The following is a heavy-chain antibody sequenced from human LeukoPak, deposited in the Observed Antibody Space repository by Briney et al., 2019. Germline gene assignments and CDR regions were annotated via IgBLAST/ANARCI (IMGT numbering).Heavy chain of an antibody. J-gene: IGHJ6*04. CDR2: IIPIFGTA. CDR3: AIGYCSGGSCYGYYYGMDV. CDR1: GGTFSSYA. Sequence: AVRVSCKASGGTFSSYAISWVRQAPGQGVEGMGGIIPIFGTANYAQTFQGRGTITADKSTSTAYMEMSSLRSEDTAVYYCAIGYCSGGSCYGYYYGMDVWGKGTTVTVSS. V-gene: IGHV1-69*06. D-gene: IGHD2-15*01.